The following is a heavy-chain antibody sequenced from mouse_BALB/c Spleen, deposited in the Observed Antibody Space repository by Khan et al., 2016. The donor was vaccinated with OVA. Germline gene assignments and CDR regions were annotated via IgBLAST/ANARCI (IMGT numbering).Heavy chain of an antibody. J-gene: IGHJ3*02. D-gene: IGHD3-3*01. CDR2: VNPHNGGP. V-gene: IGHV1-26*01. CDR1: GYSFTGYY. CDR3: ARGDGIFGY. Sequence: VQLKESGPDLVKPGASVKISCKASGYSFTGYYMHWLKQTHGQSLECIGRVNPHNGGPSYNQKFKGKATLTVDKSSSTAYMELRSLTSEDSAVYSCARGDGIFGYWGQGTMVTVSA.